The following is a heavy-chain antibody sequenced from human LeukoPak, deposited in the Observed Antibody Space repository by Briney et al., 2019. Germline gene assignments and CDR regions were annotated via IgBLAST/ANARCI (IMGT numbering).Heavy chain of an antibody. CDR2: IYSGGST. D-gene: IGHD3-10*01. J-gene: IGHJ1*01. Sequence: QPGGSLSLSCEASGFTVSSNFMGWLRQTPEKGLEWVSLIYSGGSTYYADSVKGRFTISRDNSKNTLHLQMNSLRAEDTAVYYCARDTDYYGSGRHGYFDHWGQGTLVTVSS. CDR1: GFTVSSNF. V-gene: IGHV3-66*01. CDR3: ARDTDYYGSGRHGYFDH.